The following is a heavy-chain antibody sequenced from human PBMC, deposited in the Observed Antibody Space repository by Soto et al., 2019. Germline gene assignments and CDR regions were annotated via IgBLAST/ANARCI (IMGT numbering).Heavy chain of an antibody. J-gene: IGHJ5*02. CDR1: GFTFSNYW. CDR2: IKQDGSES. D-gene: IGHD2-21*01. V-gene: IGHV3-7*01. Sequence: PGGSLRLSCAASGFTFSNYWMSWVRQAPGKGLEWVANIKQDGSESNYADSVKGRFTTSRDNAENSLYLQMTSLRAEDTAVYYCASARHIGPWGQGTLVTVS. CDR3: ASARHIGP.